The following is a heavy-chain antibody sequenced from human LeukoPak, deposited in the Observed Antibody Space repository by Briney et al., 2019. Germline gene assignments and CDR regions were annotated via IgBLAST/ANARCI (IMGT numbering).Heavy chain of an antibody. J-gene: IGHJ4*02. CDR1: GCTFTSYG. V-gene: IGHV1-18*01. D-gene: IGHD2-21*01. CDR3: ARDRQCGY. Sequence: GASGKVSCKASGCTFTSYGMSGVRQAPGQGLEWMGWISPYNGNTNYAPKLQGRLTMTTDTSTSTAYMELRSLRSDDTAVYYCARDRQCGYWGQGTLVTVSS. CDR2: ISPYNGNT.